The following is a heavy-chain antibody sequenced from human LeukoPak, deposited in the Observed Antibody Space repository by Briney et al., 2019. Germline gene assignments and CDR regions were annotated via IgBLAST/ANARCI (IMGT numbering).Heavy chain of an antibody. Sequence: ASVTVSCTASGYTFTGYYMHWVRQAPGQGLEWMGRINPNSGGTNYAQKFQGRVTMTRDTSISTAYMELSRLRSDDTAVYYCARDGYCSSTSCYPDFDYWGQGTLVTVSS. V-gene: IGHV1-2*06. J-gene: IGHJ4*02. CDR2: INPNSGGT. CDR1: GYTFTGYY. CDR3: ARDGYCSSTSCYPDFDY. D-gene: IGHD2-2*01.